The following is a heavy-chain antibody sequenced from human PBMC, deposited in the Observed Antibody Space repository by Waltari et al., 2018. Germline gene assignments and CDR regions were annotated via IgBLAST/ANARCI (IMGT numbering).Heavy chain of an antibody. D-gene: IGHD3-10*01. CDR2: VTGSGATT. V-gene: IGHV3-23*01. CDR3: ARDRFLLWFGLVDV. J-gene: IGHJ6*02. Sequence: EVQLLESGGGLVQPGGSLRLSCAASGFSFNKNAMAWVRQAPGKGLEWVSAVTGSGATTHYADSVKGRFTISRHNFENTIFLQMDSLRVEDTAIYYCARDRFLLWFGLVDVWGQGTTVTVSS. CDR1: GFSFNKNA.